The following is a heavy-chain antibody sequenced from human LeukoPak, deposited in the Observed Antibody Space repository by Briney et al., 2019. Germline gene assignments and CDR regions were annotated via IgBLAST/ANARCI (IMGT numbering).Heavy chain of an antibody. CDR2: ISGSGGST. CDR3: AKFLRRITVIVVVIRSDAFDI. Sequence: GGSLRLSCAASGFTFSSYAMSWVRQAPGKGLEWVAAISGSGGSTYYADSVKGRFTISRDNSKNTLYLQMNSLRAEDTAVYYCAKFLRRITVIVVVIRSDAFDIWGQGTMVTVSS. V-gene: IGHV3-23*01. J-gene: IGHJ3*02. CDR1: GFTFSSYA. D-gene: IGHD3-22*01.